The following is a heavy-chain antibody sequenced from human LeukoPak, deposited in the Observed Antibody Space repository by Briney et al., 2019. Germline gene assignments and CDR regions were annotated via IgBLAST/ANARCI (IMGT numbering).Heavy chain of an antibody. V-gene: IGHV3-7*01. D-gene: IGHD4-17*01. J-gene: IGHJ6*03. CDR3: TRDALYGDPSYYFMDV. Sequence: GGSLRLSCAASGFTFNGFWMSWVRQAPGKGLEWVANIKQDGSDIYYLGSVRGRFTISRDNAMNSLYLQMNSLRAEDTAVYYCTRDALYGDPSYYFMDVWGKGTTVTVSS. CDR2: IKQDGSDI. CDR1: GFTFNGFW.